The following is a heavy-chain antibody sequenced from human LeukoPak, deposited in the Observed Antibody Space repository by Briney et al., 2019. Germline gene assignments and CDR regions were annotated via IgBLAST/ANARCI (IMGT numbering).Heavy chain of an antibody. J-gene: IGHJ6*02. CDR3: ARDLLERRGGIYYYYGMDV. D-gene: IGHD1-1*01. CDR2: ISSSSSYI. CDR1: GFTFSSYS. V-gene: IGHV3-21*01. Sequence: PGGSLRLSCAASGFTFSSYSMNWVRQATGKGLEWVSSISSSSSYIFYADSVKGRFTISRDNAKNSLYLQMNSLRAEDTAVYYCARDLLERRGGIYYYYGMDVWGQGTTVTVSS.